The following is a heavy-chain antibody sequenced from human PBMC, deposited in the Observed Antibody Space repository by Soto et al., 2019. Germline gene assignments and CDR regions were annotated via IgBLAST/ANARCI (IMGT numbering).Heavy chain of an antibody. CDR3: TSSYCGNPFH. D-gene: IGHD2-15*01. CDR2: IRSKANSYAT. Sequence: EVQLVESGGGLVQPGGSLKLSCAASGFTFSGSAMHWVRQASGKGLEWVGRIRSKANSYATAYAASVKGRFTISRDDSKNTAYLQMNRLKTEDTAVYYCTSSYCGNPFHWGQGTLVTVSS. J-gene: IGHJ4*02. CDR1: GFTFSGSA. V-gene: IGHV3-73*02.